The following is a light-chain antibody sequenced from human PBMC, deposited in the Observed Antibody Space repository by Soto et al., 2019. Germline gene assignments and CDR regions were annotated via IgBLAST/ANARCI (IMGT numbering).Light chain of an antibody. CDR3: QQYNNWPPLT. V-gene: IGKV3-15*01. CDR1: QSVRSN. CDR2: GAS. J-gene: IGKJ4*01. Sequence: EIVMTQSPATLSVSPGERATLSCRASQSVRSNLAWYQQKPGQAPTLLIYGASTRATGIPARFSGSGSGTEFTLTISLQSEDFAVYYCQQYNNWPPLTFGGGTKVEIK.